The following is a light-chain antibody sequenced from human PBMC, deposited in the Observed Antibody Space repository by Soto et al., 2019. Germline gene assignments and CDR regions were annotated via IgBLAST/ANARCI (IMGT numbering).Light chain of an antibody. V-gene: IGLV2-8*01. J-gene: IGLJ2*01. CDR2: EVS. CDR3: SSYGGFNNVL. Sequence: QSALTQPPSASGSPGQSVTITCSGTSSDVGEENYVSWYQQHPGKVPKLILYEVSKRPSGVPDRFSGSRSGNTASLTVSGLQAEDEADYYCSSYGGFNNVLFGGGTKLTVL. CDR1: SSDVGEENY.